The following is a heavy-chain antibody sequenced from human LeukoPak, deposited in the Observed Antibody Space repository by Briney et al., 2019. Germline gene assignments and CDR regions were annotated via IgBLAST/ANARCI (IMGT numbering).Heavy chain of an antibody. CDR1: GFTFSSYG. CDR2: IKKDGSEN. CDR3: ARDQEVIVGAIGNWFDP. V-gene: IGHV3-7*01. D-gene: IGHD1-26*01. J-gene: IGHJ5*02. Sequence: GGSLRLSCAASGFTFSSYGMHWVRQAPGKGLEWVANIKKDGSENYYVDSVKGRFTISRDNAKNSLYLQMNSLRAEDTAVYYCARDQEVIVGAIGNWFDPWGQGTLVTVSS.